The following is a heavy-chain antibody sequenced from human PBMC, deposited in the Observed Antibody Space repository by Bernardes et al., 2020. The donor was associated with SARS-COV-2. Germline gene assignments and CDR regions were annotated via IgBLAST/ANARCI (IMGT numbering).Heavy chain of an antibody. CDR1: GYTFTSYG. Sequence: ASMKVSCKASGYTFTSYGISWVRQAPGQGLEWMGWISAYNGNTNYAQKLQGRVTMTTDTSTSTAYMELRSLRSDDTAVYYCARGIVVVPAARDPGYYYYGMDVWGQGTTVTVSS. D-gene: IGHD2-2*01. J-gene: IGHJ6*02. CDR2: ISAYNGNT. V-gene: IGHV1-18*01. CDR3: ARGIVVVPAARDPGYYYYGMDV.